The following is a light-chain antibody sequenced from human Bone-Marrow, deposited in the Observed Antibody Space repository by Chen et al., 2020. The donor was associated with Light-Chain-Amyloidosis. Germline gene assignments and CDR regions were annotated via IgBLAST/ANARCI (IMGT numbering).Light chain of an antibody. CDR1: NSNIGINY. J-gene: IGLJ3*02. CDR3: ATWDSSLTVWM. Sequence: QSVLTQPPSVSAAPGQKVTISCSGSNSNIGINYVSWYQQLPGTSPKLLIHENNQRPSEIPDRCSGSKSGTSATLGVAGLQTGDEADYYCATWDSSLTVWMFGGGTKLTVL. CDR2: ENN. V-gene: IGLV1-51*02.